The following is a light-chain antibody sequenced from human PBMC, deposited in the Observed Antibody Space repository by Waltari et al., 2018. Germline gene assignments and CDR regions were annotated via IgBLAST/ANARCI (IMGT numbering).Light chain of an antibody. CDR2: MAS. V-gene: IGKV1-5*03. CDR3: QQYSSFAT. CDR1: RSVGTW. J-gene: IGKJ2*01. Sequence: DIQVTQSPSTLSASVGDRVTISCRARRSVGTWLAWYQQKPGKAPTLLIYMASSLESGVPSRFSGSGSGTEFTLTISSLQPDDFATYSCQQYSSFATFGQGTTV.